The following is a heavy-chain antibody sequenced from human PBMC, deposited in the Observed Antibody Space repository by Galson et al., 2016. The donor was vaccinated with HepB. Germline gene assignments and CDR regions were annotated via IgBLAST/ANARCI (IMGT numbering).Heavy chain of an antibody. CDR1: GFTFSSSD. D-gene: IGHD6-13*01. J-gene: IGHJ6*03. CDR2: IGTSDTFK. Sequence: SLRLSCAASGFTFSSSDMNWVRQAPGKGLEWVSSIGTSDTFKYYAASVRGRLTISRDPAKNSLLLQMNSLRAEDSAVYYCARTLPYSRQRNGYMEVWGKGTTVTVSS. CDR3: ARTLPYSRQRNGYMEV. V-gene: IGHV3-21*06.